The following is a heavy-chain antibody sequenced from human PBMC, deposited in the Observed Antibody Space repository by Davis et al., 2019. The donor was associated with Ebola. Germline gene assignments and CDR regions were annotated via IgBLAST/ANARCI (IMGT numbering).Heavy chain of an antibody. CDR3: ARQVYSSGWYEAGWFDP. CDR1: GYSFTSYW. D-gene: IGHD6-19*01. J-gene: IGHJ5*02. V-gene: IGHV5-51*01. Sequence: GASLKISCKGSGYSFTSYWIGWVRQMPGKGLEWMGIIYPGDSDTRYSPSFQGQVTISADKSISTAYLQWSSLKASDTAMYYCARQVYSSGWYEAGWFDPWGQGTLVTVSS. CDR2: IYPGDSDT.